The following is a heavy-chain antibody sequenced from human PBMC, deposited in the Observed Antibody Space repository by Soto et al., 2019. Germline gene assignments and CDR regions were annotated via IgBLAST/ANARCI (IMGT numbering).Heavy chain of an antibody. CDR2: FYYTGST. CDR3: ARSMHYSDGSNYSPFDY. Sequence: QVQLQESGPGLVKPSETLSLTCTVSGGSVNSGNYYWSWIRQPPGKGLEWIGYFYYTGSTNYNPSLKSRVTIHIDASKNQFSLRLSSVTAADTALYYCARSMHYSDGSNYSPFDYWGQGTLVTVSS. V-gene: IGHV4-61*01. CDR1: GGSVNSGNYY. D-gene: IGHD3-22*01. J-gene: IGHJ4*02.